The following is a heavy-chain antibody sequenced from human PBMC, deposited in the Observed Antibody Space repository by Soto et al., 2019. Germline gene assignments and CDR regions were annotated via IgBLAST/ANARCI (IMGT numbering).Heavy chain of an antibody. D-gene: IGHD1-1*01. CDR1: GFTFSSYA. V-gene: IGHV3-23*01. CDR2: VTADGYST. CDR3: AHPRGYRVFESYDI. Sequence: GGSLRLSCAASGFTFSSYAMSWVRQAPGKGLEWVSAVTADGYSTYYADSVRGRFTISRDNSINTLFMQMITLRPEDTAVYYCAHPRGYRVFESYDIWGQGAMVTVSS. J-gene: IGHJ3*02.